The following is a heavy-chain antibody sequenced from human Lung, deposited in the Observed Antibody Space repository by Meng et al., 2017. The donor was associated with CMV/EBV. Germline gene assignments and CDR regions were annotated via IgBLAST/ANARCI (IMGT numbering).Heavy chain of an antibody. D-gene: IGHD1-26*01. CDR2: IDDSGST. J-gene: IGHJ4*02. CDR1: GVSISSNFR. V-gene: IGHV4-4*02. Sequence: GQLTESGPGLVMPSGTLFPPCGVSGVSISSNFRWTWVRQPPGKGLEWIGDIDDSGSTNYNPSLNSRISISLDKSKNHFSLKVNSVTAADTAVYYCARGKQDAWELLAYWGQGALVTVSS. CDR3: ARGKQDAWELLAY.